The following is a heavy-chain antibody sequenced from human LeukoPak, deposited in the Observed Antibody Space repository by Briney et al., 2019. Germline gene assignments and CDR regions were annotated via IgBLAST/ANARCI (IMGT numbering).Heavy chain of an antibody. CDR1: GGSISSGGYY. V-gene: IGHV4-31*03. Sequence: SETLSLTRTVSGGSISSGGYYWSWIRQHPGKGLEWIGYIYYSGSTYYNPSLKSRVTISVDTSKNQFSLKLSSVTAADTAVYYCARGVQYSGSYYFDYWGQGTLVTVSS. J-gene: IGHJ4*02. CDR3: ARGVQYSGSYYFDY. CDR2: IYYSGST. D-gene: IGHD1-26*01.